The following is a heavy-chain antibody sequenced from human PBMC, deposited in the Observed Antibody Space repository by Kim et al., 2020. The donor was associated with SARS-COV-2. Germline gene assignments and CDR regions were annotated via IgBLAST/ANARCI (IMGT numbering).Heavy chain of an antibody. CDR3: ARDRPSAPPKRYFDWFRPSGLHWFDP. CDR2: IYYSGST. D-gene: IGHD3-9*01. V-gene: IGHV4-39*07. Sequence: SETLSLTCTVSGGSISSSSYYWGWIRQPPGKGLEWIGSIYYSGSTYYNPSLKSRVTISVDTSKNQFSLKLSSVTAADTAVYYCARDRPSAPPKRYFDWFRPSGLHWFDPWGQGTLVTVSS. J-gene: IGHJ5*02. CDR1: GGSISSSSYY.